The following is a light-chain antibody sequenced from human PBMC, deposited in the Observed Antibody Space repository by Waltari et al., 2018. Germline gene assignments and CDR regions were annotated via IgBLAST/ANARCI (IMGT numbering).Light chain of an antibody. V-gene: IGLV2-11*01. CDR2: DVS. CDR3: CSFAGSVYIWV. J-gene: IGLJ3*02. Sequence: GYNYVSWYQQHPGKAPKLMIYDVSKRPSGVPDRFSGSKSGNTASLTISGLQTEDEADYFCCSFAGSVYIWVFGGGTKLTVL. CDR1: GYNY.